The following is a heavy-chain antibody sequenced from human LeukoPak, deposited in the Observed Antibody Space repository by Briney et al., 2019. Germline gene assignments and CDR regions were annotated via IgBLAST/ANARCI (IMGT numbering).Heavy chain of an antibody. CDR1: GGSISSYY. J-gene: IGHJ5*02. CDR3: ARVVGALGLHPAT. D-gene: IGHD1-26*01. CDR2: IYYSGST. Sequence: SETLSLTCTVSGGSISSYYWSWIRQPPGKGLEWIGYIYYSGSTNYSPSLKSRVTISVDTSKNQFSLKLSSVTAADTAVYYCARVVGALGLHPATWGQGTLVTVSS. V-gene: IGHV4-59*12.